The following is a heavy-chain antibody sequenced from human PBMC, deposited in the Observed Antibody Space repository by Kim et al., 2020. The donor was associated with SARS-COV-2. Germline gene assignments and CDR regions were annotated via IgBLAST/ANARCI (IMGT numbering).Heavy chain of an antibody. Sequence: YADSVKGRFTISGDNAKDFVDLQMNSLGAEDTAVYYCATAASGTGGALDYWGQGTLVPVSS. CDR3: ATAASGTGGALDY. J-gene: IGHJ4*02. V-gene: IGHV3-21*03. D-gene: IGHD6-13*01.